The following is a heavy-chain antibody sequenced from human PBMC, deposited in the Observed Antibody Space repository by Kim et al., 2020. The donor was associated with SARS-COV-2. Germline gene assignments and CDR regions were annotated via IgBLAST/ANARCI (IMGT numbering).Heavy chain of an antibody. CDR3: ARVVGDYYDSSGERGYFDL. D-gene: IGHD3-22*01. J-gene: IGHJ2*01. CDR2: IYYSGST. V-gene: IGHV4-31*03. Sequence: SETLSLTCTVSGGSISSGGYYWSWIRQHPGKGLEWIGYIYYSGSTYYNPSLKSRVTISVDTSKNQFSLKLSSVTAADTAVYYCARVVGDYYDSSGERGYFDLWGRGTLVTVSS. CDR1: GGSISSGGYY.